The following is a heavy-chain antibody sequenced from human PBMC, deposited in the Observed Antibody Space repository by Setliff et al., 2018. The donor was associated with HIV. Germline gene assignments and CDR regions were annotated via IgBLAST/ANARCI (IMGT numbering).Heavy chain of an antibody. V-gene: IGHV4-59*11. J-gene: IGHJ4*02. CDR3: TRGPEGVAGGDY. Sequence: ETLSLTCTVSGDSISSHYWNWIRQPPGKALEWIGYIYYSGSTNYNPSFKSRVTISVDRSKRQFSLNLSSVTAADTAIYYCTRGPEGVAGGDYWGQGSLVTVSS. CDR2: IYYSGST. D-gene: IGHD3-3*01. CDR1: GDSISSHY.